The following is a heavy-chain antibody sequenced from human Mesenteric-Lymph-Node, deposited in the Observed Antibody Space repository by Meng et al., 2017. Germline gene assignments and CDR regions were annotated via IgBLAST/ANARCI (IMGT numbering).Heavy chain of an antibody. CDR3: TTSRDR. V-gene: IGHV3-15*01. J-gene: IGHJ5*02. CDR1: GFTVSSNY. CDR2: IKSKTAGGTA. Sequence: GESLKISCAASGFTVSSNYMNWLRQAPGKGPEWVGGIKSKTAGGTADYAAPVKGRFIISRDDSENMLYLQMSSLTTEDTAVYFCTTSRDRWGQGTLVTVSS.